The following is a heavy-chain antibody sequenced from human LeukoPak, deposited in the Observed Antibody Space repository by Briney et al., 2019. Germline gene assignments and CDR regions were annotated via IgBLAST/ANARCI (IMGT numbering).Heavy chain of an antibody. D-gene: IGHD3-22*01. CDR2: IYTSGST. V-gene: IGHV4-4*07. CDR3: ARETYYDDSSGYPYYFDY. Sequence: SETLSLTCTVSGGSISSYYWSWIRQPAGKGLEWIGRIYTSGSTNYNPSLKSRVTMSVDTSKNQFSLKLSSVTAADTAVYYCARETYYDDSSGYPYYFDYWGQGTLVTVSS. CDR1: GGSISSYY. J-gene: IGHJ4*02.